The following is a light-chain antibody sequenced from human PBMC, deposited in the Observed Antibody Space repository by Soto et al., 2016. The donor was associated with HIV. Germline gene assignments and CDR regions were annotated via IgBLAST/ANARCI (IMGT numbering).Light chain of an antibody. CDR1: QNIKKF. CDR3: LQYNSAPLT. Sequence: DIQMTQSPSSLSVSVGDRVTITCQASQNIKKFLNWYQQKPGKAPKLLIYDASKLETGVPSRFSGSGSGTDFTFTISSLQPEDFATYYCLQYNSAPLTFGGGTKVEI. J-gene: IGKJ4*01. CDR2: DAS. V-gene: IGKV1-33*01.